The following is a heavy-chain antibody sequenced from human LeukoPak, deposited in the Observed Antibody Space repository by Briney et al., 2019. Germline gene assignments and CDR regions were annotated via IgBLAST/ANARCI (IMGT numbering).Heavy chain of an antibody. V-gene: IGHV5-51*01. CDR2: IYPGDSDT. CDR1: GYSFTSYW. D-gene: IGHD6-13*01. J-gene: IGHJ4*02. Sequence: GESLKISCKGSGYSFTSYWIGWLRQMPGKGLEWMGIIYPGDSDTRYSPSFQGQVTISADKSISTAYLQWSSLKASDTAMYYCARSPIAAAGLFDYWGQGTLVTVSS. CDR3: ARSPIAAAGLFDY.